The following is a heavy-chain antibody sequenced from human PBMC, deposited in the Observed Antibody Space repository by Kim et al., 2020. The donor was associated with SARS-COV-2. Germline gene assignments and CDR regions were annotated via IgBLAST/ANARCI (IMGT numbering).Heavy chain of an antibody. CDR1: GFIFGDYA. J-gene: IGHJ4*02. CDR2: IKSKAYGGTT. Sequence: GGSLRLSCIASGFIFGDYAMSWFRQAPGKGLEWVSFIKSKAYGGTTEYAASVKGRFTISRADSKSNAYLHMSSLRIEDTAMYYCTRDGLIGGFGGLPPDYWGQRTLVTVSS. D-gene: IGHD3-10*01. CDR3: TRDGLIGGFGGLPPDY. V-gene: IGHV3-49*03.